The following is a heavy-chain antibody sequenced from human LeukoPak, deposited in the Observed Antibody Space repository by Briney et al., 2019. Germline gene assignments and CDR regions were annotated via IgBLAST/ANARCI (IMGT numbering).Heavy chain of an antibody. V-gene: IGHV3-23*01. CDR2: ISGRGGSA. Sequence: GGSLRLSCAASGFTFSSYGMSWVRQAPGKGLEWVSAISGRGGSAYYADSVKGRFTISRDNSKNTLYLRMNSLRAEDTAVYYCAKQGRDWLRDYYYYMDVWGKGTTVTISS. J-gene: IGHJ6*03. D-gene: IGHD3-9*01. CDR3: AKQGRDWLRDYYYYMDV. CDR1: GFTFSSYG.